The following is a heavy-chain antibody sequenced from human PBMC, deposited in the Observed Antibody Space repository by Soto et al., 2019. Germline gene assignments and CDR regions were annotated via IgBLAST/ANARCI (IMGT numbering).Heavy chain of an antibody. CDR2: IIPILGIA. CDR1: GGTFSSYT. V-gene: IGHV1-69*02. Sequence: GASVKVSCKASGGTFSSYTISWVRQAPGQGLEWMGRIIPILGIANYAQKFQGRVTITADKSTSTAYMELSSLRSEDTAVYYCARGGYSGYDGDYMDVWGKGTTVTVSS. CDR3: ARGGYSGYDGDYMDV. D-gene: IGHD5-12*01. J-gene: IGHJ6*03.